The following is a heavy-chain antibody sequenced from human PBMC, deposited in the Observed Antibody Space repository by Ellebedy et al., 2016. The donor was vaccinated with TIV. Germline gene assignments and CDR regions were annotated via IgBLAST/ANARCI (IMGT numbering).Heavy chain of an antibody. V-gene: IGHV4-39*07. Sequence: SETLSLTXTVSGGSISSSSYYWGWIRQPPGKGLEWIGEINHSGSTKYNPSLESRVTISVDTSKNQFSVKVSSVTAADTAVYYCARGRQYSDSSGYYLDSWGQGGLVTVSS. CDR2: INHSGST. CDR3: ARGRQYSDSSGYYLDS. J-gene: IGHJ5*01. D-gene: IGHD3-22*01. CDR1: GGSISSSSYY.